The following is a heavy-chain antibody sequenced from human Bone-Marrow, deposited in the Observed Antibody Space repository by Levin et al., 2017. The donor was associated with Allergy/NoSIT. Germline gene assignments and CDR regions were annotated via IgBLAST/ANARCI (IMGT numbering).Heavy chain of an antibody. D-gene: IGHD2-8*01. Sequence: SCTVSGDSISNTHHYWSWIRQPAGKGLEWIGRMFAGGAATYKRSLRSRVTISIDTSKNQFSLKLTSVTAADTAVYYCAGDETFNGWHVGWFDSWGQGTLVTVSS. CDR3: AGDETFNGWHVGWFDS. V-gene: IGHV4-61*02. J-gene: IGHJ5*01. CDR2: MFAGGAA. CDR1: GDSISNTHHY.